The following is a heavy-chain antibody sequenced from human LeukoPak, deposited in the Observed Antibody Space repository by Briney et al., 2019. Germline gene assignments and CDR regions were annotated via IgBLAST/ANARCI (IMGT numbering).Heavy chain of an antibody. CDR1: GGTFSSYA. J-gene: IGHJ5*02. V-gene: IGHV1-69*01. Sequence: PLASVKVSCKASGGTFSSYAISWVRQAPGQGLEWMGGIIPIFGTANYAQKFQGRVTITADESTSTAYMELRSLRSDDTAVYYCARDPCVTTVTTFWFDPWGQGTLVTVSS. D-gene: IGHD4-17*01. CDR3: ARDPCVTTVTTFWFDP. CDR2: IIPIFGTA.